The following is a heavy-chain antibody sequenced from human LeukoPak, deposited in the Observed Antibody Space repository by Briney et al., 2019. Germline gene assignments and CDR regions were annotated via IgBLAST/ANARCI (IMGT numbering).Heavy chain of an antibody. CDR2: IYSGGST. Sequence: GGSLRLSCTASEFNVTRNYITWVRQAPGKGLEWLSVIYSGGSTYYADSVKGRFIISRDNSKNTLYLQMNSLRAEDTAVYYCARDSMMYYDFWSGLYWGQGTLVTVSS. J-gene: IGHJ4*02. CDR1: EFNVTRNY. V-gene: IGHV3-66*01. CDR3: ARDSMMYYDFWSGLY. D-gene: IGHD3-3*01.